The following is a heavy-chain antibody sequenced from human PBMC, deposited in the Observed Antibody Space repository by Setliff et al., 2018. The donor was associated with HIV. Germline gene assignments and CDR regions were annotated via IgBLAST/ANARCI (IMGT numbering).Heavy chain of an antibody. CDR1: GASITTDTYY. V-gene: IGHV4-39*01. Sequence: KTSETLSLTCTVSGASITTDTYYWAWIRQPPGKGLEWIGSIYHRGSTHHNPSLKSRVTFSVDTSKNQFSPKLSSVTAADTAVYYCARSFGNGNSRLGNWGQGTLVTVSS. D-gene: IGHD2-8*01. CDR2: IYHRGST. CDR3: ARSFGNGNSRLGN. J-gene: IGHJ4*02.